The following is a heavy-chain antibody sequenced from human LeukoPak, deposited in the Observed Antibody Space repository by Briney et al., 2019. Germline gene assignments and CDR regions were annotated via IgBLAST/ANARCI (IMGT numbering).Heavy chain of an antibody. V-gene: IGHV3-7*03. CDR2: IKQDGSVK. J-gene: IGHJ4*02. Sequence: GGSLRLSCAASGFTFTNYWMTWVRQAPGKGLKWVANIKQDGSVKYYVDSVKGRFTISRDNAKNSLYLQMNSLRAEDTAVYNCARIGYSSSSLDFWGRGTLVTVSS. CDR3: ARIGYSSSSLDF. CDR1: GFTFTNYW. D-gene: IGHD6-6*01.